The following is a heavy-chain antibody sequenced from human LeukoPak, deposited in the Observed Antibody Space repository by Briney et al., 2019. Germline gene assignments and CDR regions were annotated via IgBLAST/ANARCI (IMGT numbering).Heavy chain of an antibody. Sequence: SETLSLTCAVYGGSFSGYYWSWIRQPPGKGLEWIGEINHSGSTNYNPSLKSRVTISVDTSKNQFSLKLSSVTAADTAVYYCARRAAGTGSSQMYYFDYWGQGTLVTVSS. D-gene: IGHD6-13*01. CDR1: GGSFSGYY. J-gene: IGHJ4*02. CDR3: ARRAAGTGSSQMYYFDY. CDR2: INHSGST. V-gene: IGHV4-34*01.